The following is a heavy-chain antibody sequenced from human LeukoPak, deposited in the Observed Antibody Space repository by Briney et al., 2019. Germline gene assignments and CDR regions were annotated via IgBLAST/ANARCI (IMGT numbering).Heavy chain of an antibody. CDR2: FDPEDGET. CDR3: ARVGGYNIGDFQH. CDR1: GYTLTELS. J-gene: IGHJ1*01. D-gene: IGHD5-24*01. Sequence: ASVKVSCKVSGYTLTELSMHWVRQAPGKGLEWMGGFDPEDGETIYAQKFQGRVTMTRDTSTSTVYMELSSLRSEDTAVYYCARVGGYNIGDFQHWGQGTLVTVSS. V-gene: IGHV1-24*01.